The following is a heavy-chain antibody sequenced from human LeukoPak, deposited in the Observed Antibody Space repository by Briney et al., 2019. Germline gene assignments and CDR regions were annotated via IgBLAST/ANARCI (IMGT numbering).Heavy chain of an antibody. V-gene: IGHV3-48*01. CDR3: ARVGCSSTSCYAGGWFDP. CDR2: INSGSSTI. Sequence: GGSLRLSCGASEFSLRSYSMDWVRQAPGKGLEWVSHINSGSSTIYYADSVKGRFTISRDNSKNTLYLQMNSLRAEDTAVYYCARVGCSSTSCYAGGWFDPWGQGTLVTVSS. CDR1: EFSLRSYS. J-gene: IGHJ5*02. D-gene: IGHD2-2*01.